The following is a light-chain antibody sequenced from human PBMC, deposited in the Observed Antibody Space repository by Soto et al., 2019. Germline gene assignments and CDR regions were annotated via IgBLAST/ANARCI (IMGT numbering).Light chain of an antibody. J-gene: IGKJ2*01. CDR1: QSITRW. CDR2: DAT. Sequence: DIQMTQSPSTLSASVGDRVTITCRADQSITRWWAWFQQKPGKAPSLLIYDATNLQPGVPSRFSGSGSGTEFTLTISSLQPDDFATYYCQQYNGYSHSFGQGTRVEIK. V-gene: IGKV1-5*01. CDR3: QQYNGYSHS.